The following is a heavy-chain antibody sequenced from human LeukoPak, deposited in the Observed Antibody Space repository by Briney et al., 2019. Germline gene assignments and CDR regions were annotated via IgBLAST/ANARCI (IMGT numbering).Heavy chain of an antibody. Sequence: GRSLRLSCAASGFTLSSHAMHWVPQAPGKGLEWVTFISYDGTIKYYPDSVKGRFTISGDNSKNTLYLQVSSLRAEDTAVYYCARGNGGNHAHLDYWGQRTLVTVSS. CDR3: ARGNGGNHAHLDY. CDR2: ISYDGTIK. V-gene: IGHV3-30-3*01. D-gene: IGHD1-14*01. CDR1: GFTLSSHA. J-gene: IGHJ4*02.